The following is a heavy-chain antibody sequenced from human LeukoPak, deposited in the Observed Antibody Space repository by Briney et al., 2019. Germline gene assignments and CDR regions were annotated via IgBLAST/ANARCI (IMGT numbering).Heavy chain of an antibody. CDR1: GFTFSSYW. CDR3: ARGTPTTRDFDY. J-gene: IGHJ4*02. V-gene: IGHV3-7*01. CDR2: IKQDGKGK. Sequence: TGGSLRLSCAASGFTFSSYWMSWVREAPGKGLEWVANIKQDGKGKYYVDSVKGRFTISRDNAKKSLYLQMNSLRAEDTAVYYCARGTPTTRDFDYWGQGTPVTVSS. D-gene: IGHD4-11*01.